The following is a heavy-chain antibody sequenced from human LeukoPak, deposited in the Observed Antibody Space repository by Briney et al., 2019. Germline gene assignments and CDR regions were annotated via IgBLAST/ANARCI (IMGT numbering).Heavy chain of an antibody. J-gene: IGHJ4*02. V-gene: IGHV1-69*06. CDR2: IIPIFGTA. CDR3: ARDYQGGYGDKTVDY. Sequence: SVKVSCKASGGTFSSYAISWVRQAPGQGLEWMGGIIPIFGTANYAQKFQGRVTITADKSTSTAYMELSSLRSEDTAVYYCARDYQGGYGDKTVDYWGQGTLVTVSS. CDR1: GGTFSSYA. D-gene: IGHD5-18*01.